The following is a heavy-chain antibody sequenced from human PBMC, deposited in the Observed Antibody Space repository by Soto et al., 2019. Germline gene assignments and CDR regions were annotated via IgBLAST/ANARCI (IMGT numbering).Heavy chain of an antibody. CDR2: IIPIYGTT. V-gene: IGHV1-69*01. D-gene: IGHD6-6*01. CDR1: GGTFSNDA. J-gene: IGHJ6*02. CDR3: ARDGMGTLVGGMDV. Sequence: QVQLVQSGAEVKNHGSSVKVSCKTSGGTFSNDAISWVRQAPGQGLEWMGGIIPIYGTTHYAQKFQDRVKLTADESTGTAYMELSSLRSEDTGVYYCARDGMGTLVGGMDVWGQGTTLTVSS.